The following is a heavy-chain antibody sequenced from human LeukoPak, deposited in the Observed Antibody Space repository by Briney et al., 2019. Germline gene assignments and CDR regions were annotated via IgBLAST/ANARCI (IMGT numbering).Heavy chain of an antibody. CDR1: GGSISSDY. CDR3: ARQDSYGSVYYFDY. D-gene: IGHD5-18*01. V-gene: IGHV4-59*08. CDR2: IYYSGST. Sequence: PSETLSLTCTVSGGSISSDYWSWIRQPPGKGLEWIGYIYYSGSTNYNPSLKSRVTISVDTSKNRFSLKLSSVTAADTAVYYCARQDSYGSVYYFDYWGQGTLVTVSS. J-gene: IGHJ4*02.